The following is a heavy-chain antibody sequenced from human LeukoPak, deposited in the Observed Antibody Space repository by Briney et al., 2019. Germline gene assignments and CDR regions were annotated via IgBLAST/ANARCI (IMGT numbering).Heavy chain of an antibody. CDR3: AKGLFARGYYYYGMDV. Sequence: PGGSLRLSCAASGFTFSGYGMHWVRQAPGKGLAWVAFIGFDASKKFYADTVRGRFTISRDNSKNTLYLQMNSLKPEDTAVYYCAKGLFARGYYYYGMDVWGQGTTVTVSS. CDR2: IGFDASKK. J-gene: IGHJ6*02. CDR1: GFTFSGYG. V-gene: IGHV3-30*02. D-gene: IGHD3-16*01.